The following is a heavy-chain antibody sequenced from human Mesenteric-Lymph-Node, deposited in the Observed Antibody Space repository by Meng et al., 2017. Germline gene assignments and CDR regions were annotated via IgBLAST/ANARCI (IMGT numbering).Heavy chain of an antibody. V-gene: IGHV1-18*01. CDR3: ARGPLYDFWSGLVGP. CDR2: ISAYNGNT. CDR1: GYTFTSYG. Sequence: ASVKVSCKASGYTFTSYGISWVRQAPGQGLEWMGWISAYNGNTNYAQKLQGRVTMTTDTSTSTAYMELRSLRSDDTAVYYCARGPLYDFWSGLVGPWGQGTLVTVSS. J-gene: IGHJ5*02. D-gene: IGHD3-3*01.